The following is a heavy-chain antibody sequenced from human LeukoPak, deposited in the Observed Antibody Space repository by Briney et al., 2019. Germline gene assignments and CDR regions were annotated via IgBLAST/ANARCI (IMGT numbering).Heavy chain of an antibody. CDR2: IIPIFGTA. V-gene: IGHV1-69*05. J-gene: IGHJ6*03. Sequence: ASVKVSCKASGGTFSSYAISWVRQAPGQGLEWMGGIIPIFGTANYAQKFQGRVTITTDESTSTAYTELSSLRSEDTAVYYCAGKTGDYAYYYYYYYMDVWGKGTTVTVSS. CDR1: GGTFSSYA. D-gene: IGHD4-17*01. CDR3: AGKTGDYAYYYYYYYMDV.